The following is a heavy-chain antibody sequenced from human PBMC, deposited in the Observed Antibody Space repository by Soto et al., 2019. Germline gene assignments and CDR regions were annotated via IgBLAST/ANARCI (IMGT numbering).Heavy chain of an antibody. J-gene: IGHJ6*02. CDR3: ARGRGVAAAGTEYYYYGMDV. Sequence: SETLSLTCAVYGGSFSGYYGSWIRQPPGKGLEWIGEINHSGSTNYNPSLKSRVTISVDTSKNRFSLKLSSVTAADTAVYYCARGRGVAAAGTEYYYYGMDVWGQGTTVTVSS. CDR1: GGSFSGYY. V-gene: IGHV4-34*01. CDR2: INHSGST. D-gene: IGHD6-13*01.